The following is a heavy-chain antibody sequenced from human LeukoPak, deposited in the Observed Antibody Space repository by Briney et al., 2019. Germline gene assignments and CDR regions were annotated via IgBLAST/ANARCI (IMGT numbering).Heavy chain of an antibody. D-gene: IGHD4-17*01. Sequence: GGSLRLSCAASGFTFSDYYMSWIRQAPGKGLEWVSVIYSSGSTYYADSVKGRFTISRDNSKNTLYLQMNSLRAEDTAVYYCARDLYGVSHDYWGQGTLVTVSS. CDR1: GFTFSDYY. CDR3: ARDLYGVSHDY. CDR2: IYSSGST. J-gene: IGHJ4*02. V-gene: IGHV3-53*01.